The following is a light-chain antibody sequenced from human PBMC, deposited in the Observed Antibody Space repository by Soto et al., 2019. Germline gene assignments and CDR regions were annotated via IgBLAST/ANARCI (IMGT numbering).Light chain of an antibody. Sequence: EIVLTQSPGTLSLPPGERATLSCRASQSVFNNHIGWYQQKPGQAPRRLIFGASFRATGIPDRFSGSGSGTDFTLTISRLEPEDFAVYYCQQYGSSPGTFGQGTKVDI. CDR3: QQYGSSPGT. J-gene: IGKJ1*01. CDR2: GAS. CDR1: QSVFNNH. V-gene: IGKV3-20*01.